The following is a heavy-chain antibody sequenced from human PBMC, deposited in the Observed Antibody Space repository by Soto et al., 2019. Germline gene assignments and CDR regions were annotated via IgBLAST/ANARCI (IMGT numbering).Heavy chain of an antibody. V-gene: IGHV1-3*04. D-gene: IGHD5-18*01. CDR3: AKLGGGYIFGPYLDF. CDR2: INTGNGNT. CDR1: GYTFTLYT. Sequence: QVQIVQSGAEVKKPGASVKVSCKTSGYTFTLYTIHWVRQAPGQRLEWMGWINTGNGNTKYSQRFQSRVTMSRDTSATIAYMELSSLTSEDTAVYYCAKLGGGYIFGPYLDFWGQGTLVTVSS. J-gene: IGHJ4*02.